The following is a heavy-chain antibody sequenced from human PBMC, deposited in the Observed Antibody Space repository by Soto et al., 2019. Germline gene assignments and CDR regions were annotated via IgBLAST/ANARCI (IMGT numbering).Heavy chain of an antibody. D-gene: IGHD5-18*01. Sequence: QVQLVQSGAEMKTPGASVKVSCKASGYTFTSHDINWVRQVTGQGLEWMGWMNPNSGVTGYAQKFQGRVTMTRNNSISTAYMELSSLRSEDTAVYYCVRHGDGYGTTFDYWGQGTLVPVSS. CDR2: MNPNSGVT. J-gene: IGHJ4*02. CDR1: GYTFTSHD. CDR3: VRHGDGYGTTFDY. V-gene: IGHV1-8*01.